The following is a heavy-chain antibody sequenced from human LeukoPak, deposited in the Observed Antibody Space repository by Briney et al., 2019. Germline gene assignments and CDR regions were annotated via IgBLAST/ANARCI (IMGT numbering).Heavy chain of an antibody. V-gene: IGHV1-2*02. CDR1: GYTFTDYF. CDR3: ARAYEYGWFDP. D-gene: IGHD3-16*01. CDR2: INPKTGAT. Sequence: ASVKVSCKAPGYTFTDYFLHWLRQAPGQGLEWMGWINPKTGATNYAQSFQGRVTMTRDTSTSTGNMEVNSLRSDDTAVYYCARAYEYGWFDPWGQGTLVTVSS. J-gene: IGHJ5*02.